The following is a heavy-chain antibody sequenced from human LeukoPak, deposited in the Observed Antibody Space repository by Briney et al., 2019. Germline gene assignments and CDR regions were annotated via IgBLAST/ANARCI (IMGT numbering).Heavy chain of an antibody. CDR2: IIPIFVTA. V-gene: IGHV1-69*06. CDR1: GGTFSSYA. J-gene: IGHJ4*02. D-gene: IGHD1-1*01. CDR3: ARDGIAGDFDY. Sequence: SVKVSCTASGGTFSSYAISWVRQAPGQGLEWMGGIIPIFVTANYAQKFQGRVTITADKSTSTAYMELSSLRSEDTAVYYCARDGIAGDFDYWGQGTLVTVSS.